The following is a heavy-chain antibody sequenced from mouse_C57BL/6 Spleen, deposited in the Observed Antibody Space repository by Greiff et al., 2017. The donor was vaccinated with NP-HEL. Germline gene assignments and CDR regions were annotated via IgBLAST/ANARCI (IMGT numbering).Heavy chain of an antibody. J-gene: IGHJ3*01. Sequence: VQLQQPGAELVRPGSSVKLSCKASGYTFTSYWMHWVKQRPIQGLEWIGNIDPSDSETHYNQKFKDKATLTVDKSSSTAYMQLSSLTSEDSAVYYCARKDYYGSSFWCAYWGQGTLVTVSA. CDR3: ARKDYYGSSFWCAY. V-gene: IGHV1-52*01. CDR2: IDPSDSET. CDR1: GYTFTSYW. D-gene: IGHD1-1*01.